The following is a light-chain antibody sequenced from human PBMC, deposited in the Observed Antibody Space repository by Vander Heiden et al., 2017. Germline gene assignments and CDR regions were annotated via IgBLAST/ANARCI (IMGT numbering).Light chain of an antibody. J-gene: IGLJ3*02. Sequence: QSVLTQPPSVSAAPGQKVTISCPGSSSNTGNNYVSWYQQLPGTAPKLLIYENNKRPSGIPGRFSGSKSGTSATLGITGLQTGDEADYYCGTWDSSLSAGKVFGGGTKLTVL. CDR1: SSNTGNNY. CDR3: GTWDSSLSAGKV. CDR2: ENN. V-gene: IGLV1-51*02.